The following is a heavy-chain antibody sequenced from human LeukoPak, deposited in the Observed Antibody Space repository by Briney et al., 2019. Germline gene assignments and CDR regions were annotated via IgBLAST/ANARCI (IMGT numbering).Heavy chain of an antibody. J-gene: IGHJ3*02. CDR2: FDPEGGET. CDR1: GYTLTELS. CDR3: ATDVYSGSYYGAFDI. Sequence: ASVKVSCKVSGYTLTELSMHWVRQAPGKGLEWMGGFDPEGGETIYAQKFQGRVTMTEDTSTDTAYMELSSLRSEDTAVYYCATDVYSGSYYGAFDIWGQGTMVTVSS. V-gene: IGHV1-24*01. D-gene: IGHD1-26*01.